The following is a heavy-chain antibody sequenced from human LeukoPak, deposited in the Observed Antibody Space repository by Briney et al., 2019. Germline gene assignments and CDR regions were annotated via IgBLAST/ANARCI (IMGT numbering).Heavy chain of an antibody. CDR2: ISYDGSNK. V-gene: IGHV3-30*04. J-gene: IGHJ5*02. D-gene: IGHD4-11*01. Sequence: GGSPRLSCAASGFTFSSYAMHWVRQAPGKGLEWVAVISYDGSNKYYADSVKGRFTISRDNSKNTLYLQMNSLRAEDTAVYYCARDRRLARNYFDPWGQGTRVTVSS. CDR1: GFTFSSYA. CDR3: ARDRRLARNYFDP.